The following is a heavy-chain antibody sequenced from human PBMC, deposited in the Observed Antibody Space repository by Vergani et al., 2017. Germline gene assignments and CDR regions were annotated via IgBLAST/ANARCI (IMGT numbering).Heavy chain of an antibody. Sequence: QVQLVESGGGVVQPGRSLRLSCAASGFTFSSYGMHWVRQAPGKGLEWVAVISYDGSNKYYADSVKGRFTISRDNSKNTLYLQMNSLRAEDTAVYYCANDPSSWYLYYYYIDVWGKGTTVTVSS. V-gene: IGHV3-30*18. J-gene: IGHJ6*03. CDR2: ISYDGSNK. CDR1: GFTFSSYG. D-gene: IGHD6-13*01. CDR3: ANDPSSWYLYYYYIDV.